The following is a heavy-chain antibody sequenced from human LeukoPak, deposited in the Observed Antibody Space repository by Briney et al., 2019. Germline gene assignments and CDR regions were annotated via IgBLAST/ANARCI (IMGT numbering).Heavy chain of an antibody. V-gene: IGHV3-7*01. CDR3: ARDQGSYGFWSGYYYY. CDR1: GFIFSNYG. J-gene: IGHJ4*02. Sequence: GGSLRLSCAASGFIFSNYGMHWVRQAPGKGLEWVANIKQDGSEKYYVDSVKGRFTISRDNAESSLYLQMNSLRAEDTAVYYCARDQGSYGFWSGYYYYWGQGTLVTVSS. D-gene: IGHD3-3*01. CDR2: IKQDGSEK.